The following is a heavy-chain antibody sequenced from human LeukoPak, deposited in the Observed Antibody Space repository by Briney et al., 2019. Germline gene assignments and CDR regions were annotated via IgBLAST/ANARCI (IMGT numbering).Heavy chain of an antibody. CDR1: GGSISSSSYY. V-gene: IGHV4-61*05. J-gene: IGHJ4*02. D-gene: IGHD2-15*01. CDR2: IYYSGST. CDR3: ARAKSYCSGGSCWYYFDY. Sequence: SETLSLTCTVSGGSISSSSYYWGWIRQPPGKGLEWIGYIYYSGSTNYNPSLKSRVTISVDTSKNQFSLKLSSVTAADTAVYYCARAKSYCSGGSCWYYFDYWGQGTLVTVSS.